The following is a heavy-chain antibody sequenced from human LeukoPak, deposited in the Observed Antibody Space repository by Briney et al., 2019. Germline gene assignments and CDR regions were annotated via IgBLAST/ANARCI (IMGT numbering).Heavy chain of an antibody. CDR1: GYTFTSYA. CDR2: INAGNGNT. D-gene: IGHD1-26*01. J-gene: IGHJ4*02. V-gene: IGHV1-3*01. Sequence: ASVKVSCKASGYTFTSYAMHWVRQAPGQRLEWMGWINAGNGNTKYSQKFQGRVTITRDTSTSTAYMELRSLRSDDTAVFYCARDWVVGATGYWGQGTLVTVSS. CDR3: ARDWVVGATGY.